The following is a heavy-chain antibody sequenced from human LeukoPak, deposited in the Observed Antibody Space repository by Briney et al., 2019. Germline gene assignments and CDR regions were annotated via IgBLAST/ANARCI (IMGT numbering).Heavy chain of an antibody. CDR1: GGYISSNSYY. D-gene: IGHD2-15*01. J-gene: IGHJ5*02. Sequence: SETLSLTCTVSGGYISSNSYYWGWIRQPPGKGLEWIGSIYYSGSTNYNPSLKSRVTMSVDTSKNQFSLELNSVTAADTAVYYCASLSEYCSAGSCYLGWFDPWGQGTLVTVSS. V-gene: IGHV4-39*07. CDR2: IYYSGST. CDR3: ASLSEYCSAGSCYLGWFDP.